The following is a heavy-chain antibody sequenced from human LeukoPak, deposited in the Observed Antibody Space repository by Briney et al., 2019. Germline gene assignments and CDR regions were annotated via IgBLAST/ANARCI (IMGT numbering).Heavy chain of an antibody. CDR2: IYTSGST. CDR3: ARDRRFLEWLHYFDY. CDR1: GDSISNYY. V-gene: IGHV4-4*07. D-gene: IGHD3-3*01. J-gene: IGHJ4*02. Sequence: SETLSLTCTVSGDSISNYYWSWIRQPAGKGLEWIGRIYTSGSTNYNPSLKSRVTMSVDTSKNQFSLKLSSVTAADTAVYYCARDRRFLEWLHYFDYWGQGTLVTVSS.